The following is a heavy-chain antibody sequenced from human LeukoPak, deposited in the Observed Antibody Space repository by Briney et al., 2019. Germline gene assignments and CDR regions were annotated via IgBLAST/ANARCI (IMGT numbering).Heavy chain of an antibody. D-gene: IGHD2-8*01. V-gene: IGHV1-18*01. J-gene: IGHJ3*02. CDR1: GYTFTSYG. Sequence: ASVKVSCKASGYTFTSYGISWVRQAPGQGLEWMGWISAYNGNTNYAQKLQGRVTMTTDTSTSTAYMELRSLRSDDTAVYYCARDLFRYCTNGVCHDAFDIWGQGTMVTVSS. CDR3: ARDLFRYCTNGVCHDAFDI. CDR2: ISAYNGNT.